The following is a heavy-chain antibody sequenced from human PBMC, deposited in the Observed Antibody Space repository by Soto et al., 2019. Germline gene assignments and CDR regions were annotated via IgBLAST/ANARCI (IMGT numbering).Heavy chain of an antibody. Sequence: SETLSLTCAVSGGSISSSNWWSWVRQPPGKGLEWIGEIYHSGSTNYNPSLKSRVTISVDKSKNQFSLKLSSVTAADTAVYYCARSLWFGELSFDYWGQGTLVTVSS. D-gene: IGHD3-10*01. CDR1: GGSISSSNW. CDR2: IYHSGST. CDR3: ARSLWFGELSFDY. V-gene: IGHV4-4*02. J-gene: IGHJ4*02.